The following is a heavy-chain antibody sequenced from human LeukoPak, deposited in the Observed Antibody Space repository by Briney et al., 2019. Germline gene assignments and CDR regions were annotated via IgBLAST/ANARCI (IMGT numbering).Heavy chain of an antibody. J-gene: IGHJ4*02. D-gene: IGHD3-10*01. CDR2: IYHSGTT. CDR3: ARKENVYYYFDY. V-gene: IGHV4-28*01. CDR1: GYSITSSSW. Sequence: SETLSLTCAVSGYSITSSSWWGWIRQPPGKGLEWIGYIYHSGTTYYNPSLQSRVTMSVDTSKNQFSLKLSSVTAVDTAVYYCARKENVYYYFDYWGQGTLVIVSS.